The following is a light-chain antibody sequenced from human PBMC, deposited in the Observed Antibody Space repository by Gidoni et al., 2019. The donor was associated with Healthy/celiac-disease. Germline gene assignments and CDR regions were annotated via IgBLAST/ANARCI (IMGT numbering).Light chain of an antibody. CDR2: GAS. J-gene: IGKJ3*01. CDR1: QSVSSSY. V-gene: IGKV3-20*01. CDR3: QQYGSSPSGARFT. Sequence: EIVLTQSPGTLSLSPGERATLSCRASQSVSSSYLAWYQQKPGQAPRLLIYGASSRATGIPDRFNGSGSGTDFTLTISRLEPEDFAVYYCQQYGSSPSGARFTFGPETKVDIK.